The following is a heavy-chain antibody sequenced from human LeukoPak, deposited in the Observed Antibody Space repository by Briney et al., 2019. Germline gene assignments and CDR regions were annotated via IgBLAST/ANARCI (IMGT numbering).Heavy chain of an antibody. Sequence: GGSLRLSCAASGFKFSDYGMSWVRQAPGKGLEWVSGINWNADSTGYADSVKGRFTISKDNAKNSLFLQMNSLRVEDTAMYYCARAILSDPKYYGMDVWGQGTTVTVSS. D-gene: IGHD3-9*01. CDR1: GFKFSDYG. V-gene: IGHV3-20*04. CDR3: ARAILSDPKYYGMDV. J-gene: IGHJ6*02. CDR2: INWNADST.